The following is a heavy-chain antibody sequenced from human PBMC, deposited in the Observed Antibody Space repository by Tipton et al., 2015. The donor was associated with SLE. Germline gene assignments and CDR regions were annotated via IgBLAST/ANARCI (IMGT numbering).Heavy chain of an antibody. J-gene: IGHJ4*02. CDR2: INHSGST. D-gene: IGHD1-1*01. Sequence: TLSLTCAVYGGSFSGYYWSWIRQPPGKGLEWIGEINHSGSTNYNPSLKSRVTISVDTSKNQFSLKLSSVTAADTAVYYCARRGNDLFAFDYWGQGTLVTVSS. V-gene: IGHV4-34*01. CDR1: GGSFSGYY. CDR3: ARRGNDLFAFDY.